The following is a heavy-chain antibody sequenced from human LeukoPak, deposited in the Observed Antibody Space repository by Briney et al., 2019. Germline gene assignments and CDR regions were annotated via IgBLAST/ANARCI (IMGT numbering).Heavy chain of an antibody. CDR3: TRTGLGYSLGNGLDA. J-gene: IGHJ5*02. V-gene: IGHV3-30*03. Sequence: GGSLRLSCAASGFTFSSYEMNWVRQAPGKGLEFVASISHDATARYRESVKGRFTISRDTSKDTVYLQMNTLRVEDTALYYCTRTGLGYSLGNGLDAWGQGTLVTVSS. D-gene: IGHD5-18*01. CDR1: GFTFSSYE. CDR2: ISHDATA.